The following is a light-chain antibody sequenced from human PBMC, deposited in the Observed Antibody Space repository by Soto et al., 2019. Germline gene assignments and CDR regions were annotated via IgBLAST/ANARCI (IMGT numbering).Light chain of an antibody. CDR1: SSDVGGYNF. CDR2: EVT. CDR3: NSCSTSSTWV. Sequence: QSALPQPASVSGSPGQSITISCTGTSSDVGGYNFVSWYQHHPGKAPKLMVYEVTNRPSGVSNRFSGSKYGNTASLTISRLEAEAEADYYCNSCSTSSTWVFGGGTKLTVL. V-gene: IGLV2-14*01. J-gene: IGLJ3*02.